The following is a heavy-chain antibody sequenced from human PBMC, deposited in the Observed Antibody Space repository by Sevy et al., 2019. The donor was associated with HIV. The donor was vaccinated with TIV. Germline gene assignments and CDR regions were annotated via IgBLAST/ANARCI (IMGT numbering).Heavy chain of an antibody. J-gene: IGHJ4*01. CDR2: IWYEGINK. Sequence: GGSLRLSCVASGFTFSDPWMSWVRQPPGKGLEWVAIIWYEGINKDYAEPVKGRFTISRDNSKNTLYLQMNSLRVDDTAVYYCARERRSSGIDYWGQGTMVTVSS. CDR1: GFTFSDPW. V-gene: IGHV3-33*08. CDR3: ARERRSSGIDY. D-gene: IGHD3-10*01.